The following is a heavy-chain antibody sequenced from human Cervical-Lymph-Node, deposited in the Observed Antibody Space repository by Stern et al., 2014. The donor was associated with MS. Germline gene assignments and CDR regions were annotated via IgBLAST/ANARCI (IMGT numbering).Heavy chain of an antibody. D-gene: IGHD3-9*01. CDR1: GGTFNAYA. CDR3: ARDGRHTDNYGLDV. Sequence: VQLVESGAEVKKPGSSVKVSCKFSGGTFNAYAINWLRQAPRQGLEWMGGVLPIFGAATYSQQFQGRHTINAEESTKTSSMHLSSLRYDDTAVYYCARDGRHTDNYGLDVWGQGTTVTVSS. J-gene: IGHJ6*02. CDR2: VLPIFGAA. V-gene: IGHV1-69*01.